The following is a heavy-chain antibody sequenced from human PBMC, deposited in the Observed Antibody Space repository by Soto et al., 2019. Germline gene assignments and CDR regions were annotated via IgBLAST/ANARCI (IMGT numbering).Heavy chain of an antibody. V-gene: IGHV3-33*01. CDR1: GFTFSNYG. D-gene: IGHD3-16*01. CDR2: IWFDGSNK. Sequence: QMQLVESGGGVVQPGRSLRLSCAPSGFTFSNYGMHWVRQAPGKGLEWVAVIWFDGSNKYYADSVKGRFAISRDNSKSTLYLQMNSLRAEDTAVYYCARDLGRLGAFDIWGQGTMVTVSS. CDR3: ARDLGRLGAFDI. J-gene: IGHJ3*02.